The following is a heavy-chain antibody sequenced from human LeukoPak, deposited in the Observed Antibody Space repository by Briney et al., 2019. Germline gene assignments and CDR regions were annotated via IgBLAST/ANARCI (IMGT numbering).Heavy chain of an antibody. D-gene: IGHD6-19*01. Sequence: ASVKVSCKASGYTFTGYYMHWVRQAPGQGLEWMGRINPNSGGTNYAQKFQGRVTMTRDTSISTAYMERSRLRSDDTAVYYCARERSSGNWFDPWGQGTLVTVSS. J-gene: IGHJ5*02. CDR1: GYTFTGYY. CDR3: ARERSSGNWFDP. V-gene: IGHV1-2*06. CDR2: INPNSGGT.